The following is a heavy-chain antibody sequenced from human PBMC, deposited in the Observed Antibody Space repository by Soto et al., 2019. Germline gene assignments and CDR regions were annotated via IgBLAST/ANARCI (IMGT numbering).Heavy chain of an antibody. CDR3: ARRDNSGFQDY. V-gene: IGHV5-51*01. CDR1: GYSFITYW. Sequence: VESLKISCKTSGYSFITYWIGWVRQMPGKGLEWMGIIYPDNSDTRYSPSFQGQVTLSADKSISTAYLQWSSLKDSDTAMYYCARRDNSGFQDYWLQGTLVTVSS. D-gene: IGHD3-22*01. CDR2: IYPDNSDT. J-gene: IGHJ4*02.